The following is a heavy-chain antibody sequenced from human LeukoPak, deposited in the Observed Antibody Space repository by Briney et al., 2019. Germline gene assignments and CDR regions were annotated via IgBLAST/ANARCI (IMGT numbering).Heavy chain of an antibody. D-gene: IGHD3-10*01. CDR2: ISAYNGNT. Sequence: ASVNVSCKASGDTFTSYGISWVRQAPGQGLEWMGWISAYNGNTNYAQKLQGRVTMTTDTSTSTAYMELRSLRSDDTAVYSCARGDGSGSYWPFDYWGQGTLVTVSS. CDR1: GDTFTSYG. J-gene: IGHJ4*02. V-gene: IGHV1-18*01. CDR3: ARGDGSGSYWPFDY.